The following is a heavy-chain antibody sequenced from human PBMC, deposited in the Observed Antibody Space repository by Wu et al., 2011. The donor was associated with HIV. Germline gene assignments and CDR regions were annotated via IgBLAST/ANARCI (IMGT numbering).Heavy chain of an antibody. CDR1: GYTFYQLR. CDR3: ARWGRMIGDAFDI. Sequence: VQLVQSGAEVKEPGESLKISCKASGYTFYQLRDRWVRQMPGKDLEWMGIIYPDDSDTRYSPPFQDQVLISTDKSISTTYLQWGSLRASDTAMYYCARWGRMIGDAFDIWGQGTMVTVSS. D-gene: IGHD2-21*01. J-gene: IGHJ3*02. CDR2: IYPDDSDT. V-gene: IGHV5-51*03.